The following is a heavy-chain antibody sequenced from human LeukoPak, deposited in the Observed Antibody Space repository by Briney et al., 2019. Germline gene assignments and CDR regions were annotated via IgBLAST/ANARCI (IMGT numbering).Heavy chain of an antibody. V-gene: IGHV3-30*04. CDR3: AKDVREPQVSFDY. CDR1: GFTFSGSA. Sequence: GGSLKLSCAASGFTFSGSAMHWVRQAPGKGLEWVAVISYNGSNKYYADSVKGRFTISRDNSKNTLYLQMNSLRAEDTAVYYCAKDVREPQVSFDYWGQGTLVTVSS. J-gene: IGHJ4*02. CDR2: ISYNGSNK. D-gene: IGHD1-26*01.